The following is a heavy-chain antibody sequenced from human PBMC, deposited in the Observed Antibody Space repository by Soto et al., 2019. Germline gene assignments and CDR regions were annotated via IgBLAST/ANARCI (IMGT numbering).Heavy chain of an antibody. CDR3: AELLRYYFDY. D-gene: IGHD1-26*01. V-gene: IGHV3-23*01. CDR1: GFTVSSYA. Sequence: TGGSLRLSCAASGFTVSSYAMSWVRQAPGKGLEWVSAISGSGGSTYYADSVKGRFTISRDNSKNTLYLQMNSLRAEDTAVYYCAELLRYYFDYWGQGTLVTVSS. J-gene: IGHJ4*02. CDR2: ISGSGGST.